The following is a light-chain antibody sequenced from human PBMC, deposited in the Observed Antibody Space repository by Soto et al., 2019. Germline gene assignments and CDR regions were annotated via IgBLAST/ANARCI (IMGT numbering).Light chain of an antibody. CDR3: QSYDSCLSARV. Sequence: QAVVTQPPSVSGAPGQRVTISCTGSSSNIGAGYDVHWYQQLPGTAPKLLIYGNSNRPSGVPDRFSGSKSGTSASLAITGLQAEDEADYYCQSYDSCLSARVVGGVTKLTVL. V-gene: IGLV1-40*01. CDR2: GNS. J-gene: IGLJ3*02. CDR1: SSNIGAGYD.